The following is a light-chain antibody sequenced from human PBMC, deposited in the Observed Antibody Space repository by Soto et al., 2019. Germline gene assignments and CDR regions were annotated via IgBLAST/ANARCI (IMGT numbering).Light chain of an antibody. CDR2: DVS. Sequence: QSALTQPASVSGSPGQSITISCTGTSSDVGGYNYVSWYQQHPGKAPKLMIYDVSNRPSGVSNRFSGSKSGNTASLTISGLKAEDEADYYCSSYTSSSTPAVVFGGGTQLTVL. J-gene: IGLJ2*01. CDR1: SSDVGGYNY. CDR3: SSYTSSSTPAVV. V-gene: IGLV2-14*01.